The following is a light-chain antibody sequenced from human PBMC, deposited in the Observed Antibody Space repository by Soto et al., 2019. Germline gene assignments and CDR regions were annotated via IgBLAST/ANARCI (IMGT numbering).Light chain of an antibody. CDR1: QSVSSY. Sequence: EIVLTQSPATLSLSPGERATLSCRASQSVSSYLAWYQQKPGQAPRLLIYDASNRATGIPARFSGSGSRTDFTLTISSLEPEDFAVYYCQQRSNWPITFGPGTKVYIK. V-gene: IGKV3-11*01. CDR2: DAS. CDR3: QQRSNWPIT. J-gene: IGKJ3*01.